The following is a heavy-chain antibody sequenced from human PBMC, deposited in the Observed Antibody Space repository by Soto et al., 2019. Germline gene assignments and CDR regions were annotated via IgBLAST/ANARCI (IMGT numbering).Heavy chain of an antibody. CDR2: IYYSGST. J-gene: IGHJ5*02. Sequence: PSETLSLTCTVSGGSISSGDYYWSWIRQPPGKGLEWIGYIYYSGSTYYNPSLKSRVTISVDTSKNQFSLKLSSVTAADTAVYYCARAILTANWFDPWGQGTLVTVSS. D-gene: IGHD2-15*01. V-gene: IGHV4-30-4*01. CDR3: ARAILTANWFDP. CDR1: GGSISSGDYY.